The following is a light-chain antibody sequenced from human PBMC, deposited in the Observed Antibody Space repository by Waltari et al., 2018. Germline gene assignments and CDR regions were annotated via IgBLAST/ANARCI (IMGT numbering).Light chain of an antibody. CDR1: SSDVGGYNF. Sequence: QSALTQPASVSGSPGQSITISCMGTSSDVGGYNFVSWYQQHPGKAPKLMIYDVTKRPSGVSNRFSCSKSGNTASLTISGLQAEDEADYYCCSYVGGGTLVFGGGTNVTVL. V-gene: IGLV2-23*02. CDR3: CSYVGGGTLV. J-gene: IGLJ2*01. CDR2: DVT.